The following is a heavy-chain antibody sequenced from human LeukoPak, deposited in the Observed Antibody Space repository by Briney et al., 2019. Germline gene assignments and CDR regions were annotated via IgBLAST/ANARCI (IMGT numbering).Heavy chain of an antibody. J-gene: IGHJ6*04. CDR3: ARDQVLRGSYRTYYYGMDV. CDR2: IHSDGST. V-gene: IGHV3-53*01. D-gene: IGHD3-16*01. Sequence: GGSLRLSCAAPGVAVSSTYISWVRHPPRKGLEWGSVIHSDGSTYYAVSVKGRFTISRDNLKNTLSLQMDSLRGEDTAVYYCARDQVLRGSYRTYYYGMDVWGKGTTVTVSS. CDR1: GVAVSSTY.